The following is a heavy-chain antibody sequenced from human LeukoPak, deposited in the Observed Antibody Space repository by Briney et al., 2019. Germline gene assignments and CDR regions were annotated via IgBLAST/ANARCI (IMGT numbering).Heavy chain of an antibody. CDR2: VYYSGSI. CDR1: GGPISSYY. V-gene: IGHV4-59*01. Sequence: SETLSLTCTVSGGPISSYYWNWIRQPPGKGLEWIGYVYYSGSINYNPSLKSRVTISLDTSKNQFSLELSSVTAADTAVYYCARGDDYKSTCFDYWGQGTLVTVSS. J-gene: IGHJ4*02. CDR3: ARGDDYKSTCFDY. D-gene: IGHD5-12*01.